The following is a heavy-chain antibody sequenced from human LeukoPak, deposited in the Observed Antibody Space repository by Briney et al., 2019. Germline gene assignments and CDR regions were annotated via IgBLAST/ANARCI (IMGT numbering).Heavy chain of an antibody. CDR1: GFMFSGFW. CDR2: VNRDGSET. V-gene: IGHV3-7*03. CDR3: ARNNGMDV. J-gene: IGHJ6*02. Sequence: TGGSPRLSCAASGFMFSGFWMTWVRQVPGRGPEWVANVNRDGSETYYLDSVKGRFTISKDNAKNSLYLQMNSLRAEDTALYHCARNNGMDVWGQGTTVIVSS.